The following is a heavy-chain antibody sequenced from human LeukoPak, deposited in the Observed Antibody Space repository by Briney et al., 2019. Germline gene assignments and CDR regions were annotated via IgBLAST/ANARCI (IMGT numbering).Heavy chain of an antibody. CDR1: GFTFSSYA. CDR3: ARDPLRNIVVVPAALTKFQNWFDP. D-gene: IGHD2-2*01. Sequence: GGSLRLSCAASGFTFSSYAMSWVRQAPGKGLEWVSAISGSGGSTYYADSVKGRFTISRDNSKNTLYLQMNSLRAEDTAVYYCARDPLRNIVVVPAALTKFQNWFDPWGQGTLVTVSS. V-gene: IGHV3-23*01. J-gene: IGHJ5*02. CDR2: ISGSGGST.